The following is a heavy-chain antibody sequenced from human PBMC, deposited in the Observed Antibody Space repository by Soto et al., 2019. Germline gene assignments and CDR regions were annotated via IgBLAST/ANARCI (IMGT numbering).Heavy chain of an antibody. Sequence: SEPLSLTCTVSGASVTSGDYYWRWIRQPPGKGLEWIGYLSYSRNTNYSPSLKSRVTISLDTSNNQFSLKMSSVTAADTAVYYCACLPAPPGVTHWLALWAQGTRVT. CDR2: LSYSRNT. CDR1: GASVTSGDYY. J-gene: IGHJ4*01. CDR3: ACLPAPPGVTHWLAL. V-gene: IGHV4-61*08. D-gene: IGHD1-1*01.